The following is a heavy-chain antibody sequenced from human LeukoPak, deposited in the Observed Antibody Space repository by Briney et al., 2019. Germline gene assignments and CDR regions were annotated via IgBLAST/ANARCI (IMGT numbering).Heavy chain of an antibody. Sequence: GGSLRLSCAASGFTFSSYSMNWVRQAPGKGLEWVSSISSSSSYIYYADSVKGRFTISRDNAKNSMYLQMNSLRAEDTAVYYCARDLSMVGAVTGAFDIWGQGTMVTVSS. J-gene: IGHJ3*02. V-gene: IGHV3-21*01. CDR2: ISSSSSYI. D-gene: IGHD1-26*01. CDR3: ARDLSMVGAVTGAFDI. CDR1: GFTFSSYS.